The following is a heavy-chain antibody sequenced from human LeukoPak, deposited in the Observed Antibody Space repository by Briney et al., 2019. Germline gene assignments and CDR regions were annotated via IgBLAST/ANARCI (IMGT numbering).Heavy chain of an antibody. V-gene: IGHV3-69-1*01. J-gene: IGHJ4*02. CDR3: AREIIAARRYYFDY. Sequence: PGGSLRLSCAASGFTVSSNYMSWVRQAPGKGLEGVSSISSSSYIYYADSVKGRFTISRDNAKNSLYLQMNSLRAEDTAVYYCAREIIAARRYYFDYWGQGTLVTVSS. D-gene: IGHD6-6*01. CDR2: ISSSSYI. CDR1: GFTVSSNY.